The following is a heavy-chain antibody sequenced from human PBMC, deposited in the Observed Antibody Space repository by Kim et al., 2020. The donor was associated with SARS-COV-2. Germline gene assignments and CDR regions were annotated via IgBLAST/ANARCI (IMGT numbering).Heavy chain of an antibody. CDR2: ISYDGSNK. V-gene: IGHV3-30*18. CDR3: AKRMYYYDSSGYSIDY. Sequence: GGSLRLSCAASGFTFSSYGMHWVRQAPGKGLEWVAVISYDGSNKYYADSVKGRFTISRDNSKNTLYLQMNSLRAEDTAVYYCAKRMYYYDSSGYSIDYWG. D-gene: IGHD3-22*01. J-gene: IGHJ4*01. CDR1: GFTFSSYG.